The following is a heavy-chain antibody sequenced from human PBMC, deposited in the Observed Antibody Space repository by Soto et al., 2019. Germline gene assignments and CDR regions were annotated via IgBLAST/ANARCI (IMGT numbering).Heavy chain of an antibody. D-gene: IGHD3-10*01. Sequence: PGGSLRLSCAASGFTFSSYGMHWVRQAPGKGLEWVAVIWYDGSNKYYADSVKGRFTISRDNSKNTLYLQMNSLRAEDTAVYYCARDTYPTIARGYYGMDVWGQGTTVTGLL. CDR3: ARDTYPTIARGYYGMDV. V-gene: IGHV3-33*01. CDR1: GFTFSSYG. CDR2: IWYDGSNK. J-gene: IGHJ6*02.